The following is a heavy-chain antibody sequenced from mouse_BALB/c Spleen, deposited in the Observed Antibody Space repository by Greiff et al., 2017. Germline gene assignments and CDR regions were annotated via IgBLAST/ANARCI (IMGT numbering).Heavy chain of an antibody. J-gene: IGHJ2*01. CDR2: IWGDGST. CDR3: ARFDPDGNFDY. CDR1: GFSLTGYG. Sequence: QVQLQQSGPGLVAPSQSLSITCTVSGFSLTGYGVNWVRQPPGKGLEWLGMIWGDGSTDYNSALKSRLSISKDNSKSQVFLKMNSLQTDDTARYYCARFDPDGNFDYWGQGTTLTVSS. V-gene: IGHV2-6-7*01.